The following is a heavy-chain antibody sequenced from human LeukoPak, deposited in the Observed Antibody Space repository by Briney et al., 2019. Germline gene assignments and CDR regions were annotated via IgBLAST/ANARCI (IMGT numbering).Heavy chain of an antibody. CDR2: MNPNSGNT. D-gene: IGHD3-22*01. CDR1: GYTFTSYD. J-gene: IGHJ4*02. V-gene: IGHV1-8*01. CDR3: ARGEYDSSGYYYGENLYYFDY. Sequence: ASVKVSCKASGYTFTSYDINWVRQATGQGLEWMGWMNPNSGNTGYAQKFQGRVTMTRDMSTSTVYMELSSLRSEDTAVYYCARGEYDSSGYYYGENLYYFDYWGQGTLVTVSS.